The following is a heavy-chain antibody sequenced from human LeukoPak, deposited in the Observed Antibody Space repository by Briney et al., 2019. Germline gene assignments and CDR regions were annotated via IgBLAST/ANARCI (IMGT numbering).Heavy chain of an antibody. J-gene: IGHJ5*02. V-gene: IGHV1-69*05. CDR3: ATLDDYYDSSGYGWFDP. CDR1: GGTFSSYA. CDR2: IIPIFGTA. D-gene: IGHD3-22*01. Sequence: SVKVSCKASGGTFSSYAISWVRQAPGQGLEWMGGIIPIFGTANYAQKFRGRVTITTDESTSTAYMELSSLRSEDTAVYYCATLDDYYDSSGYGWFDPWGQGTLVTVSS.